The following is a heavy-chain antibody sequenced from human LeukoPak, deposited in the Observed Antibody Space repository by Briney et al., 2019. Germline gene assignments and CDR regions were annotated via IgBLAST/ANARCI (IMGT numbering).Heavy chain of an antibody. Sequence: GGSLRLSCAASGFTFSTYWMNWAHQAPGKGLEWVASINPSGSVKYYVNSVKGRFTISRDNSKNTLYLQMNSLRAEDTAVYYCARSMTTVWLDYWGQGTLVTVSS. CDR2: INPSGSVK. D-gene: IGHD4-11*01. J-gene: IGHJ4*02. CDR1: GFTFSTYW. V-gene: IGHV3-7*03. CDR3: ARSMTTVWLDY.